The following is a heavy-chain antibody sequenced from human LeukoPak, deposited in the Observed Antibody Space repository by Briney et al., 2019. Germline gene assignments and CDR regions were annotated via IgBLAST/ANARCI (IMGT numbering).Heavy chain of an antibody. CDR2: IIPIFGTA. CDR1: GGTFSIYA. J-gene: IGHJ5*02. CDR3: ARARLHLPWFDP. V-gene: IGHV1-69*13. Sequence: GASVNVSCKASGGTFSIYAISWVRQAPGQGLEWMGGIIPIFGTANYAQKFQGRVTITADESTSTAYMELSSLRSEDTAVYYCARARLHLPWFDPWGQGTLVTVSS.